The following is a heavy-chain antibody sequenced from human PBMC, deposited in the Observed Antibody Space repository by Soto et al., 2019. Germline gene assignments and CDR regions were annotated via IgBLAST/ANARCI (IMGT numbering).Heavy chain of an antibody. V-gene: IGHV4-39*01. D-gene: IGHD3-3*01. CDR3: ATLLRFLERSEGYYYYYYMDV. J-gene: IGHJ6*03. CDR1: GGSISSSSYY. CDR2: IYYSGST. Sequence: SETLSLTCTVSGGSISSSSYYWGWIRQPPGKGLEWIGSIYYSGSTYYNPSLKRRITITVDTSKNQFSLQLSSVTAADTVVYYCATLLRFLERSEGYYYYYYMDVWGKGTTVTVSS.